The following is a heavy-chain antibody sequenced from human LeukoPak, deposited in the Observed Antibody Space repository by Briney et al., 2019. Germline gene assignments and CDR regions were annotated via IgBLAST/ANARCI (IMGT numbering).Heavy chain of an antibody. CDR2: ISGSSSYT. J-gene: IGHJ3*02. D-gene: IGHD2-15*01. Sequence: KPGGSLRLSCAASGFTFSDHYMSWIRQAPGKGLEWISYISGSSSYTNYADSVKGRFTISRDNAKNSLYLQMNSLRAEDTAVYYCTRVAVDIVVVVAATRLATFDIWGQGTMVTVSS. V-gene: IGHV3-11*06. CDR1: GFTFSDHY. CDR3: TRVAVDIVVVVAATRLATFDI.